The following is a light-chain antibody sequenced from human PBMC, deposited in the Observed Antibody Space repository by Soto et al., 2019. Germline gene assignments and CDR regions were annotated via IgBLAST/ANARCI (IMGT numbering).Light chain of an antibody. Sequence: DIVMTQSPDSLAVSLGDRATINCKSSQMLFYSSNNKDYLAWYQQKPGQPPRLLMYWASTRESWVPERFSGSGSGTDFTLIVSSLQAEDVTIYYCQQYFNTPWTFGQVTKVEIK. CDR1: QMLFYSSNNKDY. V-gene: IGKV4-1*01. J-gene: IGKJ1*01. CDR2: WAS. CDR3: QQYFNTPWT.